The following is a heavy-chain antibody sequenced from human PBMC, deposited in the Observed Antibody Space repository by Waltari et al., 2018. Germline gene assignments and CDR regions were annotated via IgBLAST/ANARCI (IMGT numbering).Heavy chain of an antibody. CDR1: GFTFSSYA. J-gene: IGHJ4*02. V-gene: IGHV3-33*01. CDR3: ARDGAAAAGTDY. CDR2: IWYDGSNK. Sequence: QVQLVASGGGVVQPGRSLRLSCAASGFTFSSYAMHWVRQAPGKGLEWVAVIWYDGSNKYYADAVKGRFTISRDNSKNTLYLQMNSLRAEDTAVYYCARDGAAAAGTDYWGQGTLVTVSS. D-gene: IGHD6-13*01.